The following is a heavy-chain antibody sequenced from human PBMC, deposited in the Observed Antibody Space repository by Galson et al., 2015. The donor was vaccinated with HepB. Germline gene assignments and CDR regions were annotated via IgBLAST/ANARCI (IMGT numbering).Heavy chain of an antibody. D-gene: IGHD6-13*01. CDR3: ARDSSRNYYYGMDV. J-gene: IGHJ6*02. CDR1: GGTFSSYA. V-gene: IGHV1-69*13. Sequence: SVKVSCKASGGTFSSYAISWVRQAPGQGLEWMGGIIPIFGTANYAQKFQGRVTITADESTSTAYMELSNLRSEDTAVYYCARDSSRNYYYGMDVWGQGTTVTVSS. CDR2: IIPIFGTA.